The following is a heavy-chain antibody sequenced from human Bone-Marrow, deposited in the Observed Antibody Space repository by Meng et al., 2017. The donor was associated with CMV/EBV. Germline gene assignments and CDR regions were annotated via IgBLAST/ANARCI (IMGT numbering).Heavy chain of an antibody. D-gene: IGHD5-24*01. V-gene: IGHV3-7*01. Sequence: GESLKISCAASGFTFSSYWMSWVRQAPGKGLEWVANIKQDGSEKHYVDSVEGRFIISRDNAKNSLHLQMNNLRAEDTGVYYCASDGVLVEIPSYWGQGMLVTVSS. CDR1: GFTFSSYW. CDR2: IKQDGSEK. CDR3: ASDGVLVEIPSY. J-gene: IGHJ4*02.